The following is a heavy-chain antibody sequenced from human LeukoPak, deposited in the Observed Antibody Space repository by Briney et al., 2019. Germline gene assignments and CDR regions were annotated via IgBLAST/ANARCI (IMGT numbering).Heavy chain of an antibody. CDR3: ARRGSSNSWYAFDI. J-gene: IGHJ3*02. V-gene: IGHV4-39*01. Sequence: SETLSLTCTVSGGSISSSSYYWGWLRQPPGKGLEWIGSIYYSGSTYYNPSLKSRVTISVDTSKNQFSLKLSSVTAADTAVYYCARRGSSNSWYAFDIWGQGTMVTVSS. CDR1: GGSISSSSYY. CDR2: IYYSGST. D-gene: IGHD2-2*01.